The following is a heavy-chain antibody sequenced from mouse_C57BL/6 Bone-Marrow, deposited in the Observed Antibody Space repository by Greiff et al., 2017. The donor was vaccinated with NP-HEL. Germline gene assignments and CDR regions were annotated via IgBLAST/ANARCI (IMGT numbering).Heavy chain of an antibody. Sequence: VKLQESGAELVRPGASVTLSCKASGYTFTDYEMHWVKQTPVHGLEWIGAIDPETGGTAYNQKFKGKAILTADKSSSTAYMELRSLTSEDSAVYYCTMGGLSSFAYWGQGTLVTVSA. CDR1: GYTFTDYE. CDR3: TMGGLSSFAY. V-gene: IGHV1-15*01. CDR2: IDPETGGT. J-gene: IGHJ3*01. D-gene: IGHD2-4*01.